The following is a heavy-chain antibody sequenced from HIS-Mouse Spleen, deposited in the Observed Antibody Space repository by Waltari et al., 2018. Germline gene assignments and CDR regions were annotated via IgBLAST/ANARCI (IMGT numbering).Heavy chain of an antibody. Sequence: QVQLQESGPGLVKPSQTLSLTCTVSGGSISSGDYYWSWIRQPPGKGLEWIGYIYYSGSTYYNPSLKSRVTISVHTSKTQFSLKLSSVTAADTAVYYCARVFLEWLPNLFDYWGQGILVTVSS. D-gene: IGHD3-3*01. CDR3: ARVFLEWLPNLFDY. CDR1: GGSISSGDYY. V-gene: IGHV4-30-4*01. CDR2: IYYSGST. J-gene: IGHJ4*02.